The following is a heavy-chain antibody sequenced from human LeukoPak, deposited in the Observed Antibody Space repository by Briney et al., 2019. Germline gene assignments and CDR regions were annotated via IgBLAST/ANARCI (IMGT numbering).Heavy chain of an antibody. J-gene: IGHJ4*02. CDR2: ITTSGGST. V-gene: IGHV3-23*01. CDR1: GFTFSSYA. CDR3: AKRIAVAGPYFDY. Sequence: GGSLRLSCAASGFTFSSYAMSWVRQGPGKGVEWVSAITTSGGSTYYADSVKGRFTISRDNSKNTLYLQMNSLRAEDTAVYYCAKRIAVAGPYFDYWGQGTLVTVSS. D-gene: IGHD6-19*01.